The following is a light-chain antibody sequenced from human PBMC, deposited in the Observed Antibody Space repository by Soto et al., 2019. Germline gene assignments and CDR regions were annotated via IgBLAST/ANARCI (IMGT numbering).Light chain of an antibody. J-gene: IGKJ4*01. CDR2: AAS. Sequence: DIQMTQSPSSLSASVGDRVTITCRASQSISSYLNWYQQKPGKAPKLLIYAASSLQSGVPSRFSGSGSGTEFTLTISSLQPEDFAPYYCQKSYSTPLTFGGGTKVEIK. V-gene: IGKV1-39*01. CDR1: QSISSY. CDR3: QKSYSTPLT.